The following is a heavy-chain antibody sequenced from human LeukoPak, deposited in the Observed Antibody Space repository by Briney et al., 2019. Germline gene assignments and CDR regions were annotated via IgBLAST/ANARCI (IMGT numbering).Heavy chain of an antibody. J-gene: IGHJ3*01. V-gene: IGHV5-51*01. CDR3: ARWPMGIRKAFDV. CDR2: IYPGDSDT. CDR1: GYSFTTYW. Sequence: GESLKISCKGSGYSFTTYWIGWVRQMPGKGLEWMGIIYPGDSDTKYSPSFQGQVTISVDKSISTAYLQWSSLKASDTAMYYCARWPMGIRKAFDVWGQGTMVTVSS. D-gene: IGHD1-26*01.